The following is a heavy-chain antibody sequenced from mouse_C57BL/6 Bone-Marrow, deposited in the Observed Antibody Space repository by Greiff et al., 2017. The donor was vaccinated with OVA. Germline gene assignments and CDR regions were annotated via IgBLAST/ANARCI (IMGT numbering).Heavy chain of an antibody. D-gene: IGHD3-3*01. CDR3: ARQGTFDY. J-gene: IGHJ2*01. CDR1: GFTFSSYG. Sequence: EVQLVESGGDLVKPGGSLKLSCAASGFTFSSYGMSWVRQTPDKRLEWVATISSGGSYTYYPDSVKGRFTISRDNAKNTLYLQMSSLKSEDTAMYYCARQGTFDYWGQGTTLTVSS. CDR2: ISSGGSYT. V-gene: IGHV5-6*01.